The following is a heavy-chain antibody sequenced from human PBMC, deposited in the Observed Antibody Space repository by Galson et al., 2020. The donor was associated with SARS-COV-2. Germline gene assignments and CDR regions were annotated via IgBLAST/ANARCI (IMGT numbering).Heavy chain of an antibody. Sequence: GGSLRLSCAASGLTFSRNGMHWVRQAPGKGLEWVAFIRNDGRDKYFADSVKGRFTMSRDNSKNTLYLQMNSLRAEDTAVYCCARDYGSGSYAFDIWGQGTMVTVSS. CDR1: GLTFSRNG. J-gene: IGHJ3*02. D-gene: IGHD3-10*01. V-gene: IGHV3-30*02. CDR3: ARDYGSGSYAFDI. CDR2: IRNDGRDK.